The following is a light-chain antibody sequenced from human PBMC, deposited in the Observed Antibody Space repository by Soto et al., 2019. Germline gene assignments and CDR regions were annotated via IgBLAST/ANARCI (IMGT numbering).Light chain of an antibody. V-gene: IGLV2-14*01. CDR2: EVS. J-gene: IGLJ2*01. CDR1: SSDVGGYNY. CDR3: SSYTSSSTLAVV. Sequence: QSALTQPASVSRSPGQSITISCTGTSSDVGGYNYVSWYQQHPGKAPKLMIYEVSNRPSGVSNRFSGSKSGNTASLTISGLQAEDEADYSCSSYTSSSTLAVVFGGGTKLTVL.